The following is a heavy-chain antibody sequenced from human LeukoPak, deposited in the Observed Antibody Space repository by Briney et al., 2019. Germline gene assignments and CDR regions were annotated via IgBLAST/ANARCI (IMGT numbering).Heavy chain of an antibody. Sequence: GGSLRLSCAASGFTFSSYGMHWVRQAPGKGLEWVAVISYDGSNKYYADSVKGRFTISRDNSKNTLYLQMNSLRAEDTAVYYCAKDGSRYCSSTSCYDFDYWGQGTLVTVSS. V-gene: IGHV3-30*18. D-gene: IGHD2-2*01. CDR1: GFTFSSYG. CDR3: AKDGSRYCSSTSCYDFDY. CDR2: ISYDGSNK. J-gene: IGHJ4*02.